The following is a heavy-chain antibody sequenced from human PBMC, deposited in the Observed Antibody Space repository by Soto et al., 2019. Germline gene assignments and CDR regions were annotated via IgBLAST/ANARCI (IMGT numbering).Heavy chain of an antibody. D-gene: IGHD1-1*01. CDR1: GFTVSNNY. CDR2: IYSGGST. J-gene: IGHJ5*02. Sequence: GGSLRLSCAVSGFTVSNNYMSWVRQAPGKGLEWVSLIYSGGSTYYADSVKGRFTISRDNSKNTLYLQMNSLRAEDTAVYYCTRGPGTTPGGNPWGQGTLVTVSS. V-gene: IGHV3-66*01. CDR3: TRGPGTTPGGNP.